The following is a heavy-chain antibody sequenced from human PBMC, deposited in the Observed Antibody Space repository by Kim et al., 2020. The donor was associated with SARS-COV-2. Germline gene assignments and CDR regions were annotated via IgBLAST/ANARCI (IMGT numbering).Heavy chain of an antibody. CDR3: ARWWGAAAGMSYSWFDP. V-gene: IGHV4-31*02. Sequence: LKGRVTISVDTSKNQFSLELGAVTAADTAVYYCARWWGAAAGMSYSWFDPWGQGTLVTVSS. J-gene: IGHJ5*02. D-gene: IGHD6-13*01.